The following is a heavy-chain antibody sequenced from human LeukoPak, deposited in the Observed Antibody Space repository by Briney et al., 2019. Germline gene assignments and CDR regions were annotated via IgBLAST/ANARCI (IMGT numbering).Heavy chain of an antibody. Sequence: ASVKDSCEASRYSFTGNYMHWGRQAPGQGLEWMGWINPNSGGTNYAQKFQGRVTITRDTSISTAYIELSRLISNDTAVYYCARALIAVGDPHFDYWGEGNLATVSS. CDR1: RYSFTGNY. CDR3: ARALIAVGDPHFDY. J-gene: IGHJ4*02. CDR2: INPNSGGT. D-gene: IGHD6-19*01. V-gene: IGHV1-2*02.